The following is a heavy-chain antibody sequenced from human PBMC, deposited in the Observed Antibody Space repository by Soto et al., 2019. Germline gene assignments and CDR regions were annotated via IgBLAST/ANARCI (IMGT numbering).Heavy chain of an antibody. V-gene: IGHV1-2*02. CDR2: INPNSGNT. Sequence: QVQVEQSGAEVKKPGASVKVSCKTTGYTFSDYYMHWVRQAPGKGLEWMGWINPNSGNTDYAQKFRGGVTMTRDTSITTAYMELTSLRSDDTAIYYCARDLRGYSNWFDPWGQGTLVTVSS. D-gene: IGHD3-22*01. J-gene: IGHJ5*02. CDR3: ARDLRGYSNWFDP. CDR1: GYTFSDYY.